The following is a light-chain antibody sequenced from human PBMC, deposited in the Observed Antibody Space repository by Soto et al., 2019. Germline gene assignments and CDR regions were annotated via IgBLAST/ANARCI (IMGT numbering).Light chain of an antibody. CDR3: QQRSNWPPWT. V-gene: IGKV3-11*01. J-gene: IGKJ1*01. Sequence: EIVLTQSPATLSLSPGERATLSCRASKSVSSYLAGYQQKPGQAPRLLIYDASNRATGIPARFSGSGSGTDFTLTISSLEPEDFVVYYCQQRSNWPPWTFGQGTKVEIK. CDR1: KSVSSY. CDR2: DAS.